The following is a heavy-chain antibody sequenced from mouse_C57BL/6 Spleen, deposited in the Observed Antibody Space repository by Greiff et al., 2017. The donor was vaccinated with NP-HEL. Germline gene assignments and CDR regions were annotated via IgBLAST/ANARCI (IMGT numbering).Heavy chain of an antibody. Sequence: EVQLVESGGGLVKPGGSLKLSCAASGFTFSDYGMHWVRQAPEKGLEWVAYISSGSSTINYADTVKGRFTISRDNAKNTLFLQMTSLRSEDTAMYYCAREATGVAPGYAMDYWGQGTSVTVSS. J-gene: IGHJ4*01. CDR2: ISSGSSTI. CDR1: GFTFSDYG. D-gene: IGHD1-1*01. CDR3: AREATGVAPGYAMDY. V-gene: IGHV5-17*01.